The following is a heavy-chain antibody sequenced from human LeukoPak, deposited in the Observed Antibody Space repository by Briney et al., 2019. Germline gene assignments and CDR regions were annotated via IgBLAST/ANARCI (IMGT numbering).Heavy chain of an antibody. Sequence: GGSLRLSCAASGFTVSSNYMSWVRQAPGKGLEWVSVIYSGSGGTTYYADSVKGRFTISRDNSKNTLYLQMNSLRAEDTAVYYCAREVSEGFDFWGQGTLVTVSS. J-gene: IGHJ4*02. CDR1: GFTVSSNY. V-gene: IGHV3-53*01. CDR3: AREVSEGFDF. D-gene: IGHD3-22*01. CDR2: IYSGSGGTT.